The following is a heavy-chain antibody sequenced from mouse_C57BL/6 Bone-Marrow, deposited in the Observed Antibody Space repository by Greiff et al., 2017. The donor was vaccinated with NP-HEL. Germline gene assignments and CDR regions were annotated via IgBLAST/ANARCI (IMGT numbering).Heavy chain of an antibody. CDR1: GYAFTNYL. D-gene: IGHD2-2*01. Sequence: VQLQQSGAELVRPGTSVKVSCKASGYAFTNYLIEWVKQRPGQGLEWIGVINPGSGGTNYNEKFKGKATLTADKSSSTAYMQLSSLTSEDSAVYFCARYSMVTTGGFAYWGQGTLVTVSA. CDR2: INPGSGGT. J-gene: IGHJ3*01. V-gene: IGHV1-54*01. CDR3: ARYSMVTTGGFAY.